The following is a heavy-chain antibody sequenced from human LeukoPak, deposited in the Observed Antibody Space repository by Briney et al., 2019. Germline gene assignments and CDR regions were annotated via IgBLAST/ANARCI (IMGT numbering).Heavy chain of an antibody. V-gene: IGHV3-30*04. Sequence: PGRSLRLSCAASGFTFNSYAVHWVRQAPGKGLEWVAVISYDGSINFYSASVKGRFTISRDNAKNSLYLQMNSLRAEDTAVYYCARDPRGYRNGYYGMDVWGQGTTVTVSS. D-gene: IGHD5-18*01. CDR1: GFTFNSYA. CDR3: ARDPRGYRNGYYGMDV. CDR2: ISYDGSIN. J-gene: IGHJ6*02.